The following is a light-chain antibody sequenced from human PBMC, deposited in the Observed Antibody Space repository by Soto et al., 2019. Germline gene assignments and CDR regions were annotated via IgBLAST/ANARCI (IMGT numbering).Light chain of an antibody. Sequence: DIQMTQSPSSLSASVGDRVTITCQASQDISNYLNWYQQKPGKAPKLLIYDASNLETGVPSRFSRSGSGTDVTFTISNLQSDDIATYYCQQYDNLSFTCGPGTNVDI. CDR2: DAS. V-gene: IGKV1-33*01. J-gene: IGKJ3*01. CDR3: QQYDNLSFT. CDR1: QDISNY.